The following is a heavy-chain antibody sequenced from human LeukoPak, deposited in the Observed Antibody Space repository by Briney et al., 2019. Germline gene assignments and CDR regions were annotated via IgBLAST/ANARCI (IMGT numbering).Heavy chain of an antibody. V-gene: IGHV4-34*01. CDR3: ARDRVGIAARHYYMDV. Sequence: SETLSLTCAVYGGSFSGYYWSWIRQPPGKRLEWIGEINHSGSTNYNPSLKSRVTISVDTSKNQFSLKLSSVTAADTAVYYCARDRVGIAARHYYMDVWGKGTTVTVSS. CDR2: INHSGST. J-gene: IGHJ6*03. CDR1: GGSFSGYY. D-gene: IGHD6-6*01.